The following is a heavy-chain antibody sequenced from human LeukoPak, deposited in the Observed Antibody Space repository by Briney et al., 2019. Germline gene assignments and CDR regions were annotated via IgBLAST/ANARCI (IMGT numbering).Heavy chain of an antibody. CDR3: ARMGYYYGSGSYYGDAESDYYYYYMDV. CDR1: GGSISSYY. CDR2: IYYSGST. Sequence: PSETLSLTCTVSGGSISSYYWSWIRQPPGKGLEWIGYIYYSGSTNYNPSLKSRVTISVDTSKNQFSLKLSSVTAADTAVYYCARMGYYYGSGSYYGDAESDYYYYYMDVWGKGTTVTVSS. V-gene: IGHV4-59*01. D-gene: IGHD3-10*01. J-gene: IGHJ6*03.